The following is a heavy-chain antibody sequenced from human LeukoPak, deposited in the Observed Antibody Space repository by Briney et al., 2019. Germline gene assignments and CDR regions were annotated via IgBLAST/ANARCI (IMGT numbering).Heavy chain of an antibody. CDR2: INPNSGGT. J-gene: IGHJ6*02. V-gene: IGHV1-2*02. CDR1: GYTFTGYH. CDR3: ARAKAVRYFDWIRYGMDV. D-gene: IGHD3-9*01. Sequence: GASVKVSCKASGYTFTGYHMHWVRQAPGQGLEWMGWINPNSGGTNYAQKFQGRVTMTRDTSISTVYMELSRLRYDDTAVYYCARAKAVRYFDWIRYGMDVWGQGTTVTVSS.